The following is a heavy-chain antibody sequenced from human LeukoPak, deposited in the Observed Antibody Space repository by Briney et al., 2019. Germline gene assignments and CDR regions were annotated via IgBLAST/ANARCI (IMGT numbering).Heavy chain of an antibody. Sequence: HSGGSLRPSCAASGFTFSSYWMTWVRQAPGKGLEWVANIKQDGSKKSYVDSVKGRFTISRDNAKNSLYLQMNSLRADDTGVYYCASQPAAADVDYWGQGTLVTVSS. J-gene: IGHJ4*02. CDR1: GFTFSSYW. V-gene: IGHV3-7*03. D-gene: IGHD2-2*01. CDR3: ASQPAAADVDY. CDR2: IKQDGSKK.